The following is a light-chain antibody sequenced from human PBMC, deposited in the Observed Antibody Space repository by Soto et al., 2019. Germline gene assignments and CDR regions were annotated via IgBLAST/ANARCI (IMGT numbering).Light chain of an antibody. CDR2: AAS. J-gene: IGKJ1*01. Sequence: DIQMTQSPSSLSASVGDRVTITCRASQSISSYLNWYQQKPGKAPKLLIYAASSLQSGVPSRFSGSGSGTEYTPLISSRQPEDFATSYCYQSYSTRWTFGQGTKVEIK. V-gene: IGKV1-39*01. CDR3: YQSYSTRWT. CDR1: QSISSY.